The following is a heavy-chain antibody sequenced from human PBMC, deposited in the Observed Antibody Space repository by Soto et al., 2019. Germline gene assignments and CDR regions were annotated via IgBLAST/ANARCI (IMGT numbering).Heavy chain of an antibody. CDR1: GGTFSSYA. D-gene: IGHD3-10*01. CDR3: ARDLEGRTMDYYYYGMDV. CDR2: IIPIFGTA. Sequence: SVKVSCKASGGTFSSYAISWVRQAPGQGLEWMGGIIPIFGTANYAQKFQGRVTITADESTSTAYMELSSLRSEDTAVYYCARDLEGRTMDYYYYGMDVWAKGPRSPSP. V-gene: IGHV1-69*13. J-gene: IGHJ6*02.